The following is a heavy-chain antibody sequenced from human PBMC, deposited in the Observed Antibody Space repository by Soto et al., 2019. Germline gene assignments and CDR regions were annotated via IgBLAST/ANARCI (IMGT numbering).Heavy chain of an antibody. V-gene: IGHV4-39*02. CDR1: GGSISGSSYY. CDR3: AREYSSSSGYFDF. CDR2: IYFSGIT. D-gene: IGHD6-6*01. Sequence: SETLSLTCTVSGGSISGSSYYWGCIRQPPGKGLEWIGNIYFSGITYYNPSLKSRVTISVDTSKNQFSLKLTSVTAADTAVFYCAREYSSSSGYFDFWGQGTLVTVSS. J-gene: IGHJ4*02.